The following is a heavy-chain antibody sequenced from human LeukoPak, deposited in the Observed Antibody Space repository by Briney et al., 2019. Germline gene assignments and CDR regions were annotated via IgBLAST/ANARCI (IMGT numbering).Heavy chain of an antibody. CDR2: INCNSGDT. D-gene: IGHD4-11*01. V-gene: IGHV1-2*02. Sequence: ASVKVSCKASGYTFTGYYIQWVRQAPGQGLEWMGWINCNSGDTHYAQTFQGRVSMTRDTSISTVYMELSRLRFDDTAVYYCARDWVTVKTPWIDPWGQGTLITVSS. CDR3: ARDWVTVKTPWIDP. CDR1: GYTFTGYY. J-gene: IGHJ5*02.